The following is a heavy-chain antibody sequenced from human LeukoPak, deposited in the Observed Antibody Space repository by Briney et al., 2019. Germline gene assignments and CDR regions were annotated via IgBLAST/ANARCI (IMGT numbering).Heavy chain of an antibody. CDR3: AKVVVAATNTDY. D-gene: IGHD2-15*01. CDR2: ISYDGSNK. Sequence: GRSLRLSCAASGFTFSSYAMHWVRQAPGKGLEWVAVISYDGSNKYYADSVKGRFTISRDNSKNTLYLQMNSLRAEDTAAYYCAKVVVAATNTDYWGQGTLVTVSS. J-gene: IGHJ4*02. V-gene: IGHV3-30*04. CDR1: GFTFSSYA.